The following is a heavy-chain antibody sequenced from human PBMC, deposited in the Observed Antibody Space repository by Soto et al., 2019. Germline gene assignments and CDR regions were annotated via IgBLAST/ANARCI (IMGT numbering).Heavy chain of an antibody. CDR3: ARGLRTTAADY. D-gene: IGHD4-17*01. CDR2: INHSGST. J-gene: IGHJ4*02. V-gene: IGHV4-34*01. CDR1: GGSFSGYY. Sequence: QVQLQQWGAGLLKPSETLSLTCAVYGGSFSGYYWSWIRQPPGKGLEWIGEINHSGSTNYNPSLKGRVTISVDTSKNQFSRKLSSVTAADTAVYYCARGLRTTAADYWGQGTLVTVSS.